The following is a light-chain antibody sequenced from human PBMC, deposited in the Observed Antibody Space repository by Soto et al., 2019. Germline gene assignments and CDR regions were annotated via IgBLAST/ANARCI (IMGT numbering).Light chain of an antibody. CDR2: EVS. J-gene: IGLJ3*02. CDR3: SSYTTSSTQV. Sequence: QSALTQPASVSGSPGQSITISCTGTSSDIGYYNYVSWYQQHPGKAPKLIIYEVSNRPSGVSNRFSGSKSGNTASLAISGLQAEAEADYYCSSYTTSSTQVFGGGTQLTVL. CDR1: SSDIGYYNY. V-gene: IGLV2-14*01.